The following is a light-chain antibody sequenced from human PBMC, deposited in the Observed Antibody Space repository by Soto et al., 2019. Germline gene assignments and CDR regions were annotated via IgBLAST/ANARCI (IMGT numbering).Light chain of an antibody. Sequence: QMTQSPSTLSASVGDRVTTTCRASQSIDTWLAWYQQKPGKAPRLLIYDASDLESGVPSRFSGSGSGTEFTLTINGLQTDDIGTYYCEQYENFSPTFGGGTKVAIK. CDR3: EQYENFSPT. J-gene: IGKJ4*01. V-gene: IGKV1-5*01. CDR2: DAS. CDR1: QSIDTW.